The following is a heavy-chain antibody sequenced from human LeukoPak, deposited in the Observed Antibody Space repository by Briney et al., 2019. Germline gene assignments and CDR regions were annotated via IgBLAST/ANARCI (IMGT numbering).Heavy chain of an antibody. V-gene: IGHV3-7*04. CDR2: IKQDGSEK. CDR3: ARPYSSDWYGWFDP. Sequence: PGGSLRLSCAASGFTFSSYWMTWVRQAPGKGLEWVANIKQDGSEKYYVDSVKGRFTISRDNAKNSLYLQMNSLRAEDTAVYYCARPYSSDWYGWFDPWSQGTLVTVSS. CDR1: GFTFSSYW. D-gene: IGHD6-13*01. J-gene: IGHJ5*02.